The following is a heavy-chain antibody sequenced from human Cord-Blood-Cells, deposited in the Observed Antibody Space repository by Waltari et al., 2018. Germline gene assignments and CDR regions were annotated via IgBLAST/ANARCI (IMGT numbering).Heavy chain of an antibody. J-gene: IGHJ5*02. CDR1: GYSSSSGYY. Sequence: QVQLQESGPGRVKPSETLSLTCAVSGYSSSSGYYWGWIRQPPGKGLEWIGSIYHSGSTYYNPSLKSRVTISVDTSKNQFSLKLSSVTAADTAVYYCAREGDYYGSGSYYNNWFDPWGQGTLVTVSS. V-gene: IGHV4-38-2*02. CDR3: AREGDYYGSGSYYNNWFDP. D-gene: IGHD3-10*01. CDR2: IYHSGST.